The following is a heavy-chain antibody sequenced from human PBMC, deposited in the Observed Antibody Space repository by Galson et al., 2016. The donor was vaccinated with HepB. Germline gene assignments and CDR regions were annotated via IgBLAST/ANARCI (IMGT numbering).Heavy chain of an antibody. CDR3: ARDHGQHNIYSFDS. V-gene: IGHV3-48*04. CDR2: ISRLSTTI. J-gene: IGHJ4*02. CDR1: GIDVKNNY. D-gene: IGHD1-1*01. Sequence: SLRLSCAASGIDVKNNYMNWVRQAPGRGLEWVSYISRLSTTIYYADSVKGRFTISRDNAKNSLYLEMNSPRAEDTAVYYCARDHGQHNIYSFDSWGQGTLVTVSS.